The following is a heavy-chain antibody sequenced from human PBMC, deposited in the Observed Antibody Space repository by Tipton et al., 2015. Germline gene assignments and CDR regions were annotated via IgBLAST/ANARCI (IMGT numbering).Heavy chain of an antibody. CDR2: IDSSGRTI. CDR1: GFTFSNYY. V-gene: IGHV3-11*01. Sequence: SLRLSCAASGFTFSNYYMSWIRQAPGKGLEWLSYIDSSGRTIYYTDSVKGRFTISRDNSKNSLYLQMNGLRADDTAVYYCAKDSREWKYSSPRSYFDCWGQGTLVTVSS. CDR3: AKDSREWKYSSPRSYFDC. J-gene: IGHJ4*02. D-gene: IGHD6-19*01.